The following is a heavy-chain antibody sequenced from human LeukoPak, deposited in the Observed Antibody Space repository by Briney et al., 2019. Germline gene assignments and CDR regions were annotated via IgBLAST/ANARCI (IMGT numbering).Heavy chain of an antibody. V-gene: IGHV4-34*01. CDR1: GGSFSGYY. J-gene: IGHJ4*02. CDR2: INHSGST. CDR3: ARGSWYDVGYFDY. Sequence: SETLSLTCAVYGGSFSGYYWSWIRQPPGKGLEWIGEINHSGSTNYNPSLKSRVTISVDTSKNQFSLKLSSVTAADTAVYYCARGSWYDVGYFDYWGQGTLVIVSS. D-gene: IGHD1-1*01.